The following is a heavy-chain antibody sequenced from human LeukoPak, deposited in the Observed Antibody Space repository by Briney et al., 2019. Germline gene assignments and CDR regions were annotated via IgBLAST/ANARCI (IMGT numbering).Heavy chain of an antibody. Sequence: ASVKVSCKASGYTFTGYYMPWVRQAPGQGLEWMGRINPNSGGTNYAQKFQGRATMTRDTSISTAYMELSRLRSDDTAVYYCARDRGLVPRDYWGQGTLVTVSS. D-gene: IGHD6-19*01. J-gene: IGHJ4*02. CDR1: GYTFTGYY. V-gene: IGHV1-2*06. CDR2: INPNSGGT. CDR3: ARDRGLVPRDY.